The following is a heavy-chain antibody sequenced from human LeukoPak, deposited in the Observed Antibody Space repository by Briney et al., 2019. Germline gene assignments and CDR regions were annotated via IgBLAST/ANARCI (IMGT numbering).Heavy chain of an antibody. Sequence: GGSLRPSCAASGFTFSSYEMNWVRQAPGKGLEWVSYISSSGSTIYYADSVKGRFTISRDNAKNSLYLQMNSLRAEDTAVYYCARGFVGQQLPWGQGTLVTVSS. CDR1: GFTFSSYE. J-gene: IGHJ5*02. D-gene: IGHD6-13*01. CDR3: ARGFVGQQLP. CDR2: ISSSGSTI. V-gene: IGHV3-48*03.